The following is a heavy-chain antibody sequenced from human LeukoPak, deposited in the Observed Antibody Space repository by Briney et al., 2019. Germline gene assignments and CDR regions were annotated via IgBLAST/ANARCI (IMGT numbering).Heavy chain of an antibody. CDR3: ARAPRDSSGYYMRSFDY. CDR2: VYHSGYT. J-gene: IGHJ4*02. CDR1: GYSISTDCY. D-gene: IGHD3-22*01. Sequence: SETLSLTCTVSGYSISTDCYWGWIRQPPGQGLEWIGRVYHSGYTYCYPSLKSRVTISVDRSKNQFSLKLTSVTAADTAVYYCARAPRDSSGYYMRSFDYWGQGTLVTVSS. V-gene: IGHV4-38-2*02.